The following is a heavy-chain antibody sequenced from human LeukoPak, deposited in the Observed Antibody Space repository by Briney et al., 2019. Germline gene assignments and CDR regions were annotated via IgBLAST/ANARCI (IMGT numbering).Heavy chain of an antibody. J-gene: IGHJ6*03. Sequence: SETLSLTCTVSGYSISSGYYWGWIRQPPGKGLEWIGSIYHSGSTYYNPSLKSRVTISVDTSKNQFSLKLSSVTAADTAVYYCARYSRGYCSSTSCYDSRPYYYYYMDVWGKGTTVTVSS. V-gene: IGHV4-38-2*02. CDR3: ARYSRGYCSSTSCYDSRPYYYYYMDV. CDR2: IYHSGST. D-gene: IGHD2-2*01. CDR1: GYSISSGYY.